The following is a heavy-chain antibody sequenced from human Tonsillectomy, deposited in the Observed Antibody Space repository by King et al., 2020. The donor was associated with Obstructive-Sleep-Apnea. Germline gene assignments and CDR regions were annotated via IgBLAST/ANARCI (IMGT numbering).Heavy chain of an antibody. V-gene: IGHV3-30*02. CDR3: AKDVLPSTGGAVAGTRE. Sequence: VQLVESGGGVVQPGRSLRLSCEASGFTFSSYGMHWVRQAPGKGLEWVAFIRYDGNDKYYADSVKGRFIISRDNSKNTQYLQMNSLRTEDTAVYYCAKDVLPSTGGAVAGTREWGQGILVTVSP. D-gene: IGHD6-19*01. CDR1: GFTFSSYG. J-gene: IGHJ4*02. CDR2: IRYDGNDK.